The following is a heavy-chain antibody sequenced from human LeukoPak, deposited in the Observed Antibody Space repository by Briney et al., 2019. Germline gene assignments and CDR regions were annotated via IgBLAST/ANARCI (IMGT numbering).Heavy chain of an antibody. Sequence: GGSLRLSCAASGFTFSRYWMSWVRQAPGKGLEWVANIKQDGSEKYYVDSVRGRFTISRDNAKNSLYVQMNSLRAEDTAVYYCASSRGLYSGYDFYYFDYWGQGTLVTVSS. D-gene: IGHD5-12*01. CDR2: IKQDGSEK. CDR3: ASSRGLYSGYDFYYFDY. CDR1: GFTFSRYW. V-gene: IGHV3-7*01. J-gene: IGHJ4*02.